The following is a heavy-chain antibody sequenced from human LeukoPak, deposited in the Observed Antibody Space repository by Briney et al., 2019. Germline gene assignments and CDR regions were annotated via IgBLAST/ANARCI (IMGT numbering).Heavy chain of an antibody. Sequence: GGSLRLSCAASGFTFSSYGMSWVRQAPGKGLEWVSAISGSGGSTYYADSVKGRFTISRDNAKNSLYLQMNSLRAEDTAVYYCARGLAAAEGLYYYYMDVWGKGTTVTVSS. V-gene: IGHV3-23*01. J-gene: IGHJ6*03. CDR1: GFTFSSYG. D-gene: IGHD6-13*01. CDR2: ISGSGGST. CDR3: ARGLAAAEGLYYYYMDV.